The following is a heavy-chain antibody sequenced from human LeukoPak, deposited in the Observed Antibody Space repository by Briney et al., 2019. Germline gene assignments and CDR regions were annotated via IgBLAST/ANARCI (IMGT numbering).Heavy chain of an antibody. J-gene: IGHJ4*02. CDR3: ARPQGSSVVVPAAILY. Sequence: GGSLRLSCAASGFTFSSYAMHWVRQAPGKGLEWVAVISYDGSNKYYADSVEGRFTISRDNSKNTLYLQMNSLRAEDTAVYYCARPQGSSVVVPAAILYWGQGTLVTVSS. D-gene: IGHD2-2*02. CDR2: ISYDGSNK. V-gene: IGHV3-30*01. CDR1: GFTFSSYA.